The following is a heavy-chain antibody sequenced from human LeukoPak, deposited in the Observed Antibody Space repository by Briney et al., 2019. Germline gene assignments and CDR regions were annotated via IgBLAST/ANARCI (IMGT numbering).Heavy chain of an antibody. J-gene: IGHJ4*02. CDR1: GFTFSSYD. Sequence: PGGSLRLSCAASGFTFSSYDISWVRQAPGKGLEWVSVISNSGGSTYYADSVKGRFTISRDNSKNTLYLQMNSLRAEDTAVYYCAKGVRFGESNFDYWGQGTLVTVSS. CDR2: ISNSGGST. V-gene: IGHV3-23*01. D-gene: IGHD3-10*01. CDR3: AKGVRFGESNFDY.